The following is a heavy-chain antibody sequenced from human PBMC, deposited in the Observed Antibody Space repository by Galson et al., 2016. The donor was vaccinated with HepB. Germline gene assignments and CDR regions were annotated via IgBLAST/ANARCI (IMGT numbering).Heavy chain of an antibody. J-gene: IGHJ4*02. D-gene: IGHD2-2*01. CDR3: ARLNAGAVGY. CDR1: GVSFSDYY. V-gene: IGHV4-34*01. Sequence: TLSLTCAVYGVSFSDYYWSWVRQPPGKGLEWIGEINHSGSTNYNPSLKSRVTISIDTSKTQFSLNLSSMTAADTAVYYCARLNAGAVGYWGQGTLVTVSS. CDR2: INHSGST.